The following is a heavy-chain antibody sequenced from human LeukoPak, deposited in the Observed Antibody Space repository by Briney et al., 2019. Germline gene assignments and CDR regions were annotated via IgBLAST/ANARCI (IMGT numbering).Heavy chain of an antibody. Sequence: GGSLRLSCAASGFSFSAYWMHWVRHAPGKGLVWVSRISLDGSRTDYADSVKGRFTISRDNAKNTLYLQMNSLRAEDTAVYYCARAKGYSSGWYVVWGQGTLVTVSS. V-gene: IGHV3-74*01. D-gene: IGHD6-19*01. CDR3: ARAKGYSSGWYVV. CDR1: GFSFSAYW. J-gene: IGHJ4*02. CDR2: ISLDGSRT.